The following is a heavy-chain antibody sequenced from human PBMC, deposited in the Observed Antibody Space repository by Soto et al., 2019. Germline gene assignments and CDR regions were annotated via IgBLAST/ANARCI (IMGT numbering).Heavy chain of an antibody. Sequence: GGSLRLSCAASGFTFIHYGMNWVRQAPGKGLEWVSVIRGNGGTTYYADSVKGRFTISRDNSKNTLFLQLHSLKAEDTAFYYCAKDRVTNLRYFDYWGQGTLVTVSS. D-gene: IGHD2-21*02. J-gene: IGHJ4*02. CDR2: IRGNGGTT. V-gene: IGHV3-23*01. CDR3: AKDRVTNLRYFDY. CDR1: GFTFIHYG.